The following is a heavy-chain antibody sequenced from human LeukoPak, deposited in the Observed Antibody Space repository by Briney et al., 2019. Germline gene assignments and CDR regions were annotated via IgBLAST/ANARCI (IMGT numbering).Heavy chain of an antibody. CDR3: AREGHGSFGSSWYGRTPNWFDP. CDR2: ISAYNGNT. Sequence: ASAKVSCKASGYTFTSYGISWVRQAPGQGLEWMGWISAYNGNTNYAQKLQGRVTVTTDTSTSTAYMELRSLRSDDTAVYYCAREGHGSFGSSWYGRTPNWFDPWGQGTLVTVSS. J-gene: IGHJ5*02. CDR1: GYTFTSYG. V-gene: IGHV1-18*01. D-gene: IGHD6-13*01.